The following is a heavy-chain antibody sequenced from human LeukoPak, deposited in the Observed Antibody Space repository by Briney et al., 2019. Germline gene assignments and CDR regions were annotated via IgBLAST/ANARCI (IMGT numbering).Heavy chain of an antibody. J-gene: IGHJ6*03. CDR3: ARSGGGYSYGLYYYYYYMGV. D-gene: IGHD5-18*01. V-gene: IGHV1-18*01. CDR2: ISAYNGNT. Sequence: ASVKVSCKASGYTFTSYGISWVRQAPGQGLEWMGWISAYNGNTNYAQKLQGRVTMTTDTSTSTAYMELRSLRSDDTAVYYCARSGGGYSYGLYYYYYYMGVWGKGTTVTISS. CDR1: GYTFTSYG.